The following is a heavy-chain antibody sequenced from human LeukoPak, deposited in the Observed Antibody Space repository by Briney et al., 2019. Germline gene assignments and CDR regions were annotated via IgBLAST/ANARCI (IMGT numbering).Heavy chain of an antibody. J-gene: IGHJ3*02. D-gene: IGHD3-22*01. V-gene: IGHV3-53*01. CDR1: GFTVSNNY. CDR2: IYNGGTT. Sequence: GGSLRLSCAVSGFTVSNNYMNWVRQAPGKGLEWVSIIYNGGTTNYADAVKGRFTISRDNSKNALYLQMNSLRAEDTAVYYCARCRSAWLLQIDAFDIWGPGTMVTVSS. CDR3: ARCRSAWLLQIDAFDI.